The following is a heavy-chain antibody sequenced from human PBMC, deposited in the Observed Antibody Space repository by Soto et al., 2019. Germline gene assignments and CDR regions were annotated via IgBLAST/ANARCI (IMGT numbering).Heavy chain of an antibody. D-gene: IGHD3-10*01. Sequence: PGGSLRLSGTAFGFTFSIYEMKWVRQAPGKGLEWVSYIRSSGSTIYNTDSATGRFTISRDNAKNSMYLQMNSLRAEDTAVYYCASVYGSDSYFLYFYGMDLWGQGTTVTVSS. CDR2: IRSSGSTI. CDR3: ASVYGSDSYFLYFYGMDL. CDR1: GFTFSIYE. J-gene: IGHJ6*02. V-gene: IGHV3-48*03.